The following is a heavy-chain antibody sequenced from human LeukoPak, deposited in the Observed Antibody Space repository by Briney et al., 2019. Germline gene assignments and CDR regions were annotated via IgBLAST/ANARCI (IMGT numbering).Heavy chain of an antibody. CDR2: ISAYNGNT. V-gene: IGHV1-18*01. J-gene: IGHJ3*02. Sequence: ASVKVSCKGSGYTFNSHGITWVRQAPGQGLEWMGWISAYNGNTDYTQKLQGRITMTTDTSTSTAYMEPRSLRSDDTAVYYCVRSGYCYGGTCHSGAFDIWGQGTVVTVSS. D-gene: IGHD2-15*01. CDR1: GYTFNSHG. CDR3: VRSGYCYGGTCHSGAFDI.